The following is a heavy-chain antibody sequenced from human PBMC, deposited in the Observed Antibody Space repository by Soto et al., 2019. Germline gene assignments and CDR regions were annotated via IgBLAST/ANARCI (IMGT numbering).Heavy chain of an antibody. CDR3: AKGIVYYYYGMDV. J-gene: IGHJ6*02. CDR2: ITDSGDNT. V-gene: IGHV3-23*01. CDR1: GFTFSTYA. Sequence: GGSLRLSCAASGFTFSTYAMNWVRQAPGKGLEWVSGITDSGDNTNYADSVKGRFTISRDNSKNTLHLQMNSLRAEDTAVYYCAKGIVYYYYGMDVWGQGTTVTVSS. D-gene: IGHD3-22*01.